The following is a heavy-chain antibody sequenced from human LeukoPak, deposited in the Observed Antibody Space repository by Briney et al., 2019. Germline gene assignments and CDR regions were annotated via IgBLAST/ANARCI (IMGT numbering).Heavy chain of an antibody. CDR1: GGSFSGYY. Sequence: SDTLSLTCAVYGGSFSGYYWSLIRQPPGKGLEWIGEINHSGSTNYNPSLKSRVTISVDTSKNQFSLKLSSVTAADTAVYYCARGPRWLHGSHFDYWGQGTLVTVSS. J-gene: IGHJ4*02. D-gene: IGHD5-24*01. CDR3: ARGPRWLHGSHFDY. CDR2: INHSGST. V-gene: IGHV4-34*01.